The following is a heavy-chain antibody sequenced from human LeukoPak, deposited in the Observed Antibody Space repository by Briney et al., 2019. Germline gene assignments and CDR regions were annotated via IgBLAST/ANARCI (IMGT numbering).Heavy chain of an antibody. J-gene: IGHJ5*02. V-gene: IGHV4-39*07. CDR3: TRDRRDGYNYVDL. Sequence: SETLSRTCTVSGGSISSSSYYWGWIRQPPGKGLEWIGSIYYSGSTYYNPSLKSRVTISVDTSKNQSSLKLSSVTAADTAVYFCTRDRRDGYNYVDLWGQGTLVTVSS. CDR2: IYYSGST. CDR1: GGSISSSSYY. D-gene: IGHD5-24*01.